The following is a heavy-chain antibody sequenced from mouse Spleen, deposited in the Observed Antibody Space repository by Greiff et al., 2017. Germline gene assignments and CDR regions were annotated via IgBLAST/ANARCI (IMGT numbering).Heavy chain of an antibody. V-gene: IGHV14-1*02. J-gene: IGHJ3*01. CDR3: ASDSAWFAY. CDR2: IDPENGNT. CDR1: GFNIKDYY. D-gene: IGHD2-4*01. Sequence: EVQLQQSGAELVRPGALVKLSCKASGFNIKDYYMHWVKQRPEQGLEWIGWIDPENGNTIYDPKFQGKASITADTSSNTAYLQLSSLTSEDTAVYYCASDSAWFAYWGQGTLVTVSA.